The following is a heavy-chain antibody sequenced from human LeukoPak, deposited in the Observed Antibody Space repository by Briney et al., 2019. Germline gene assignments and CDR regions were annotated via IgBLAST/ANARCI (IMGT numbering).Heavy chain of an antibody. CDR1: GFTFSSYS. CDR3: ASLIQLWVANYGMDV. J-gene: IGHJ6*02. CDR2: ISSSSSYI. Sequence: PGGSLRLSCAASGFTFSSYSMNWVRQAPGKGLEWVSSISSSSSYIYYADSVKGRFTISRDNDKNSLYLHMNSLRAEDTAVYYCASLIQLWVANYGMDVWGQGTTVTVSS. D-gene: IGHD5-18*01. V-gene: IGHV3-21*01.